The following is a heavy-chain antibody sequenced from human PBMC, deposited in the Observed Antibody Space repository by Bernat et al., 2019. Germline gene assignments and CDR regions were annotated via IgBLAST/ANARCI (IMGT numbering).Heavy chain of an antibody. CDR2: IWYDGSNK. CDR3: ARGPVAGGNFDY. D-gene: IGHD6-19*01. CDR1: GFTFSSYG. Sequence: QVQLVESGGGVVQPGRSLRLSCAASGFTFSSYGMHWVRQAPGKGLEWVAVIWYDGSNKYYADSVKGRFTISRDNSKNTLYLQMNSLRAEDTAVYYCARGPVAGGNFDYWGQGTLVTVSS. J-gene: IGHJ4*02. V-gene: IGHV3-30*19.